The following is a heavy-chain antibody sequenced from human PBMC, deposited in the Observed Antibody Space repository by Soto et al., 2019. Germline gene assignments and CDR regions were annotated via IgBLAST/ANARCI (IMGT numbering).Heavy chain of an antibody. CDR2: ISGSGGST. CDR3: AKPPSPEQWLGAPVDY. Sequence: EVQLLESGGGLVQPGGSLRLSCAASGFTFSSYAMSWVRQAPGKGLEWVSAISGSGGSTYYADSVKGRFTISRDNSKNTLYLQMNSLRAEDTAVYYCAKPPSPEQWLGAPVDYWGQGTLVTVSS. D-gene: IGHD6-19*01. V-gene: IGHV3-23*01. CDR1: GFTFSSYA. J-gene: IGHJ4*02.